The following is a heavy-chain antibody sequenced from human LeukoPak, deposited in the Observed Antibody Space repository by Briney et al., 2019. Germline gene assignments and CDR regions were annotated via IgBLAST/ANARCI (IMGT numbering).Heavy chain of an antibody. CDR2: IWYDGSNK. D-gene: IGHD2-15*01. CDR3: AKVLVLVSANRYYFDY. Sequence: GTSLRLSCAASGFTFSDYGMQWVRQAPGKGLEWVAVIWYDGSNKYYADSVKGRFTISRDNSKNTLYLQMNSLRAEDTAVYYCAKVLVLVSANRYYFDYWGQGTLVTVSS. J-gene: IGHJ4*02. V-gene: IGHV3-33*06. CDR1: GFTFSDYG.